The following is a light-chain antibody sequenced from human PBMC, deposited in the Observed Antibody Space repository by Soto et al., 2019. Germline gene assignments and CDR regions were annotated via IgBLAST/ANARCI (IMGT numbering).Light chain of an antibody. J-gene: IGKJ3*01. CDR3: LQIYTPPFT. Sequence: IPMTQSPSALSASIGDRVTITCRASQSINKYLHWFQQKPGKAPKVLIFDASSLKSGVPSRFSGSGSGTDFTLTITNLQSEDLATYYCLQIYTPPFTFGPGTTVDLK. V-gene: IGKV1-39*01. CDR2: DAS. CDR1: QSINKY.